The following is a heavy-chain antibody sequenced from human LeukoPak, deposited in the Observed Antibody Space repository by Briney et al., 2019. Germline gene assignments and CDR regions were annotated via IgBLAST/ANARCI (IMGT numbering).Heavy chain of an antibody. V-gene: IGHV1-46*02. CDR2: INPSGGST. CDR1: GYNFNDYY. J-gene: IGHJ3*02. Sequence: ASVKVSCKASGYNFNDYYLYWVRQAPGQGLEWMGIINPSGGSTNYAQNFQARVTMTRDTSTSTVYMELSSLRSEDTAVYYCARVRDGYNDAYDIWGQGTMVTVPS. CDR3: ARVRDGYNDAYDI. D-gene: IGHD5-24*01.